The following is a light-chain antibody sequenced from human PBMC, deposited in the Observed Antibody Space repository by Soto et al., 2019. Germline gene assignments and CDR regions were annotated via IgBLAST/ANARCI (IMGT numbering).Light chain of an antibody. CDR3: AAWDDSLNAL. V-gene: IGLV1-44*01. Sequence: QSVLTQPPSASGTPGQRVTISCSGSSSNIGSNTVNWYQQLPGTAPKLLIYSNYQRPSGVPDRFSGSKSGTSASLAISGLQSEDEADYYCAAWDDSLNALFGTGTKVTVL. CDR1: SSNIGSNT. CDR2: SNY. J-gene: IGLJ1*01.